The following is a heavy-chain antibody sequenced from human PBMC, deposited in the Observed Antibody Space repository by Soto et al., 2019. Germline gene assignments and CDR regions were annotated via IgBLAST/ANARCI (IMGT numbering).Heavy chain of an antibody. V-gene: IGHV3-30-3*01. CDR1: GFTFSSYA. D-gene: IGHD3-16*01. CDR2: ISYDGSNK. CDR3: ARDLWDYVWGSYPLAPHFDY. Sequence: QVQLVESGGGVVQPGRSLRLSCAASGFTFSSYAMHWVRQAPGKGLEWVAVISYDGSNKYYADSVKGRFTISRDNSKNTLYLQMNSLRAEDTAVYYCARDLWDYVWGSYPLAPHFDYWGQGTLVTVSS. J-gene: IGHJ4*02.